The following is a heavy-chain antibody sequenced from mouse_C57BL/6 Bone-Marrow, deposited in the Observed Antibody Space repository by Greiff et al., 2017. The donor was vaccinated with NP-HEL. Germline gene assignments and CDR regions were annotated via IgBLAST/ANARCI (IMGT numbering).Heavy chain of an antibody. D-gene: IGHD2-3*01. V-gene: IGHV1-85*01. CDR2: IYPRDGST. Sequence: VQLQQSGPELVKPGASVKLSCKASGYTFTSYDINWVKQRPGQGLEWIGWIYPRDGSTKYNEKFKGKATLTVDTSSSTAYMELHSLTSEDSAVYFCARSIYDGYSAWFAYWGQGTLVTVSA. J-gene: IGHJ3*01. CDR3: ARSIYDGYSAWFAY. CDR1: GYTFTSYD.